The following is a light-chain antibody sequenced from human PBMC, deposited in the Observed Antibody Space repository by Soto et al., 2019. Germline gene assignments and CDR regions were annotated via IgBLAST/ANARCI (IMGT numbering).Light chain of an antibody. CDR3: QQYNNWPPS. CDR1: QSVSGN. J-gene: IGKJ1*01. CDR2: GAS. Sequence: ERVMTQSPATLSVSPGERATLSCRSSQSVSGNLAWYQQKPGQAPRLLIYGASTRATGIPARFSGSGSGTESTLTISSLQSEDFAVYYCQQYNNWPPSFDQGTKVEIK. V-gene: IGKV3-15*01.